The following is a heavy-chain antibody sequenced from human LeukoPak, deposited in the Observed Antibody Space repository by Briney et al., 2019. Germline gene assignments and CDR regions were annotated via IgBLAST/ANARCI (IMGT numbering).Heavy chain of an antibody. J-gene: IGHJ3*02. CDR2: INPNSGGT. D-gene: IGHD6-19*01. CDR1: GYTFTGYY. CDR3: ARGDQWLSAFDI. V-gene: IGHV1-2*02. Sequence: ASVKVSCKASGYTFTGYYMHRVRQAPGQGLEWMGWINPNSGGTNYAQKFQGRVTMTRDTSISTAYMELSRLRSDDTAVYYCARGDQWLSAFDIWGQGTMVTVSS.